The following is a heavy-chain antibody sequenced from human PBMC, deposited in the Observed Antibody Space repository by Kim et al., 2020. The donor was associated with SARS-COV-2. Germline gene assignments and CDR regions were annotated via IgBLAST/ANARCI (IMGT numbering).Heavy chain of an antibody. J-gene: IGHJ5*02. CDR3: AREVRGVKWFDP. D-gene: IGHD3-10*01. V-gene: IGHV1-3*01. Sequence: KYSQKFQGRSTLTRETSASTAYMELSSLRSEDTAVYYCAREVRGVKWFDPWGQGTLVTVSS.